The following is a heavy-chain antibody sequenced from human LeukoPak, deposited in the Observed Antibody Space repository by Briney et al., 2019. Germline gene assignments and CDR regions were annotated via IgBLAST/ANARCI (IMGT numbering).Heavy chain of an antibody. CDR3: ARGPSPYRAYYGSGSFFGGNRIIGYYFDY. Sequence: ASVKVSCKASGYTFTSYDINWVRQATGQGLEWMGWMNPNSGNTGYAQKFKGRVTKTRNTSISTAYMELSSLRSEDTAVYYCARGPSPYRAYYGSGSFFGGNRIIGYYFDYWGQGTLVTVSS. J-gene: IGHJ4*02. CDR2: MNPNSGNT. D-gene: IGHD3-10*01. V-gene: IGHV1-8*01. CDR1: GYTFTSYD.